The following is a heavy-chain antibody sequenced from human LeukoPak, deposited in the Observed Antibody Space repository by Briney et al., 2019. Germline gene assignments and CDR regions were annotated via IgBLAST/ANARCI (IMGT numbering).Heavy chain of an antibody. CDR1: GFTFSSYW. V-gene: IGHV3-7*01. CDR3: AAGLGSYYFDY. J-gene: IGHJ4*02. D-gene: IGHD3/OR15-3a*01. Sequence: GGSLRLSCAASGFTFSSYWMSWVRQAPGKGLEWVANIKEDGSEKYYVDSVKGRFTISRDNAKNSLYLQMNSLRAEDTAVYYCAAGLGSYYFDYWGQGTLVTVSS. CDR2: IKEDGSEK.